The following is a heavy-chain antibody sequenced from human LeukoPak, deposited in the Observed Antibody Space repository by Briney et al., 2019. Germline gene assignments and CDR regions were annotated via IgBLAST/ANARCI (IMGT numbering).Heavy chain of an antibody. Sequence: SETLSLTCTVSGGSISSGGYYWSWIRQHPGKGLEWIGYIYYSGSTYYNPSLKSRVTISVDRSKNQFSLKLSSVTAADTAVYYCARVKGGGIFSSGWYFDYWGQGTLVTVSS. J-gene: IGHJ4*02. CDR1: GGSISSGGYY. V-gene: IGHV4-31*03. CDR3: ARVKGGGIFSSGWYFDY. D-gene: IGHD6-19*01. CDR2: IYYSGST.